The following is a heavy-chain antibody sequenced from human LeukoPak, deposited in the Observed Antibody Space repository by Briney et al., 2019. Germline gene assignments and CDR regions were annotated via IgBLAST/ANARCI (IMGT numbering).Heavy chain of an antibody. V-gene: IGHV3-23*01. Sequence: GGSLRLSCAASGFTFSSYAMSWVRQAPGRGVECVLAFSGSGVSTYCADSVEGRFTISRDNSKITLYLQVNSLRAVDTAVYSCAKDFLLWERPPRMRGNYWGQGTLVTVSS. D-gene: IGHD1-26*01. CDR1: GFTFSSYA. J-gene: IGHJ4*02. CDR3: AKDFLLWERPPRMRGNY. CDR2: FSGSGVST.